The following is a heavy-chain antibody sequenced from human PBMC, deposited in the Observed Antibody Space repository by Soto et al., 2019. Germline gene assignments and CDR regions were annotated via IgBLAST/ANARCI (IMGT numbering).Heavy chain of an antibody. D-gene: IGHD6-13*01. Sequence: QITLKESGPTLVKPTQTLTLTCTFSGFSLSTSGVAVGWIRQPPGKALECLALIYWDDNKRYSPSLQSRITLTKDTSKNHVVLTMTNMDPVDTATYYCAHRYSSSYDYWGQGTLVTVSS. V-gene: IGHV2-5*02. J-gene: IGHJ4*02. CDR2: IYWDDNK. CDR3: AHRYSSSYDY. CDR1: GFSLSTSGVA.